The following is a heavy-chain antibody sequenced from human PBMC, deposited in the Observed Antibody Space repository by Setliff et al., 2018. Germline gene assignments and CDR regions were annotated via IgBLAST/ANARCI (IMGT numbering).Heavy chain of an antibody. CDR2: IRAGSDNI. D-gene: IGHD3-3*01. J-gene: IGHJ4*02. V-gene: IGHV3-9*01. CDR1: GFSFHDYA. Sequence: GGSLRLSCAVSGFSFHDYAMHWVRQAPGKGLEWVSGIRAGSDNIAYADSVKGRLTISRDNAKNSLYLQMNSLRGEDTAVYFCARDSRVTVNYNFWSGQLDNWGQGALVTVSS. CDR3: ARDSRVTVNYNFWSGQLDN.